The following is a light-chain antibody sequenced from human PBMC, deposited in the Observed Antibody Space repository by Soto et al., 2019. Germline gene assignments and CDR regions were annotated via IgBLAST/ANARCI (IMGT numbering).Light chain of an antibody. V-gene: IGLV1-44*01. CDR3: ASWDDRLNGPV. CDR1: SSNIGSHT. Sequence: QSVLTQPPSTSGTPGQRVTISCSGTSSNIGSHTVNWYQQLPGTAPKLLIYGDDQRPSGIPERFSGSKSGTSASLAISGLQSEDGVDYDCASWDDRLNGPVFGGGTKVTVL. J-gene: IGLJ3*02. CDR2: GDD.